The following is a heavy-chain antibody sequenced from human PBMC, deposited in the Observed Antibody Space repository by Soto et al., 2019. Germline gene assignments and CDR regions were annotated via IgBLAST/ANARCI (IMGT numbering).Heavy chain of an antibody. CDR3: AAAPTENYGSGSYYYFLY. D-gene: IGHD3-10*01. V-gene: IGHV1-58*02. CDR1: GFTFTSSA. J-gene: IGHJ4*02. Sequence: ASVKVSCKASGFTFTSSAMQWVRQARGQRLEWIGWIVVGSGNTNYAQKFQERVTITRDMSTSTAYMELSSLRSEDTAVYYCAAAPTENYGSGSYYYFLYWGQGTLVTVSS. CDR2: IVVGSGNT.